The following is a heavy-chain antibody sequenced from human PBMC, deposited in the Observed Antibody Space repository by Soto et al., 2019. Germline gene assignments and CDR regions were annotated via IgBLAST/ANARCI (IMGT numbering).Heavy chain of an antibody. D-gene: IGHD5-12*01. V-gene: IGHV2-26*01. CDR2: IFSNDEK. CDR3: ARIASVGGRDGYNYADY. Sequence: QVTLKESGPVLVKPTETLTLTCTVSGFSLSNARMGVSWIRQPPGKALEWLAHIFSNDEKSYSTSLKSRLTIAKDTSKSQVVLTMTNMDPVDTATYYCARIASVGGRDGYNYADYWGQGTLVTVSS. CDR1: GFSLSNARMG. J-gene: IGHJ4*02.